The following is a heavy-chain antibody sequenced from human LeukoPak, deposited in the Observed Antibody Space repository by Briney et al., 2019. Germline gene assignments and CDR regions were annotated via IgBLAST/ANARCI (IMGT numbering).Heavy chain of an antibody. J-gene: IGHJ4*02. CDR2: ISYDGSEK. D-gene: IGHD2-15*01. CDR3: AKQFSSAVGSAVDC. CDR1: GFIFNNYP. V-gene: IGHV3-30-3*02. Sequence: GKSLRLSCAASGFIFNNYPMHWVRQPPGKGLEWVAVISYDGSEKYYIDSVKGRFTISRDNPKNTLYLQINSLRADGTAVYYCAKQFSSAVGSAVDCWGQGTLVTVSS.